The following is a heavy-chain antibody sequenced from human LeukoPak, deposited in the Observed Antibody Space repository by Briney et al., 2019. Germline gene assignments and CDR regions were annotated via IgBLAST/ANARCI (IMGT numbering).Heavy chain of an antibody. V-gene: IGHV3-74*01. Sequence: PGGSLRLSCAASGFTFRSYWMQWVRQAPGKGLEWVSRVIRDGSFTNYADSVKGRFTISRDNAKNTLYLQMSSLYFCVRDGDNFNFDYWGQGSLVTVSS. J-gene: IGHJ4*02. CDR1: GFTFRSYW. D-gene: IGHD5-24*01. CDR3: NFDY. CDR2: VIRDGSFT.